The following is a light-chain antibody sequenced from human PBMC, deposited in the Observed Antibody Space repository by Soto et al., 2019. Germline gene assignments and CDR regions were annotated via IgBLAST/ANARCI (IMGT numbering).Light chain of an antibody. J-gene: IGKJ4*01. Sequence: EIQLTQSPSFLSASVGDRVTITCRASQGIGRSLAWYQQNPGKVPKLLIYDAVILQSGVPSRFSGSGSGTEFTLTISSLQPEDFATYYCQQLSEYPLTFGGGTKVDIK. CDR3: QQLSEYPLT. V-gene: IGKV1-9*01. CDR1: QGIGRS. CDR2: DAV.